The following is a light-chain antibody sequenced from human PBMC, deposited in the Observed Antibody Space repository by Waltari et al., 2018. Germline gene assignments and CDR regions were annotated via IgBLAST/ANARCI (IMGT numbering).Light chain of an antibody. CDR3: QHHLRLPTT. CDR2: GAY. V-gene: IGKV3-20*01. J-gene: IGKJ1*01. CDR1: QSVGTY. Sequence: IVLTQSPGTLSLSPGERATISCRASQSVGTYLAWYQQKPGQAPRLLIHGAYSRAAGIPDRFSGSGYGTDFSLTISRLEPEDFAVYFCQHHLRLPTTFGQGTKVEIK.